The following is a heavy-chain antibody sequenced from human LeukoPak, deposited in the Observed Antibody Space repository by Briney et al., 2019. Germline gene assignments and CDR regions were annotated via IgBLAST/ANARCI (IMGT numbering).Heavy chain of an antibody. Sequence: GGSLRLSCAASGFTFSKYGMSWVRQAPGEGLQWVSAFSGSGGTTYYADSVKGRFTISRDNAKNSLYLQMNSLKAEDTAVYYCASGMRVGPNIWGQGTLVTVSS. CDR2: FSGSGGTT. CDR1: GFTFSKYG. J-gene: IGHJ4*02. D-gene: IGHD1-26*01. CDR3: ASGMRVGPNI. V-gene: IGHV3-23*01.